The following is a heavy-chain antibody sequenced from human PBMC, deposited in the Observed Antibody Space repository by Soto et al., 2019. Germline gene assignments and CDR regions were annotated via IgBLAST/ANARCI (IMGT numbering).Heavy chain of an antibody. D-gene: IGHD6-13*01. V-gene: IGHV1-3*04. CDR3: AREMPGYWTGPFDY. CDR2: INTDNGNT. Sequence: QVQLVQSGAEVKKPGASVRVSCKASGYTFASFVIHWVRQAPGQRLEWMGWINTDNGNTKYSQKFQGRVTITRDTAASTAYMELSSLISEDTAVHYCAREMPGYWTGPFDYWGQGTLVTVSS. J-gene: IGHJ4*02. CDR1: GYTFASFV.